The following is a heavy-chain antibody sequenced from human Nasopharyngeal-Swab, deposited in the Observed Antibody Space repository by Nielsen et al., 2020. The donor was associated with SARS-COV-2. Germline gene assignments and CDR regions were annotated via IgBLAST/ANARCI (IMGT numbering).Heavy chain of an antibody. CDR1: GFTFRSHW. CDR3: ARDAIDYPRAYYYMDV. D-gene: IGHD4-11*01. J-gene: IGHJ6*03. Sequence: GESLKISCAASGFTFRSHWMHWVRQAPGKGLVWVSRINTDGSTTGYAVSVRGRFTISRDNAKNTVYLQLNSLRAEDTAVYYCARDAIDYPRAYYYMDVWGKGTTVTVSS. V-gene: IGHV3-74*01. CDR2: INTDGSTT.